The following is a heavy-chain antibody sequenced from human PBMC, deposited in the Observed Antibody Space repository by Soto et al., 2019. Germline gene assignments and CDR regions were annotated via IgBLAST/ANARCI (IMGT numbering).Heavy chain of an antibody. CDR2: ISAYNGNT. CDR3: ASNYYDSSGYRQYYYYYGMDV. D-gene: IGHD3-22*01. CDR1: GYTFTSYG. J-gene: IGHJ6*02. Sequence: QVQLVQSGAEVKKPGASVKVSCKASGYTFTSYGISWVRQAPGQGLEWMGWISAYNGNTNYAQKLQGRVTMTTDTSTSRAYMELRSLRSDDTAVYYCASNYYDSSGYRQYYYYYGMDVWGQGTTVTVSS. V-gene: IGHV1-18*01.